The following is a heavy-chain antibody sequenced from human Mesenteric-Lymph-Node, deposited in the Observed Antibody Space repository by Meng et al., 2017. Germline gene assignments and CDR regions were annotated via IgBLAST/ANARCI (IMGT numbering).Heavy chain of an antibody. CDR3: ARYYGSAFDY. CDR1: GGSISSSSYY. J-gene: IGHJ4*02. D-gene: IGHD3-10*01. V-gene: IGHV4-39*07. CDR2: IHNSGTT. Sequence: SETLSLTCTVSGGSISSSSYYWGWIRQPPGKGLEWIGSIHNSGTTYYNPSLKSRITISMDMSKKEFSLRLSSVTAADTAVYYCARYYGSAFDYWGQGTLVTVSS.